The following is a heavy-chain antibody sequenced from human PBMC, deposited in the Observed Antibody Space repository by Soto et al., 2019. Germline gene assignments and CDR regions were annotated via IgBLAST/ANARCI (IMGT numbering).Heavy chain of an antibody. J-gene: IGHJ4*02. CDR1: GFTLSSYG. V-gene: IGHV3-21*01. Sequence: GGSLRLSCAASGFTLSSYGMNWVREARGKGLEWVSSISSSSSYIYYADSVKGRFTISRDNAKNSLYLQMNSLRAEDTAVYYCARDEKYSGGFDYWGQGTLVTVSS. CDR2: ISSSSSYI. D-gene: IGHD6-19*01. CDR3: ARDEKYSGGFDY.